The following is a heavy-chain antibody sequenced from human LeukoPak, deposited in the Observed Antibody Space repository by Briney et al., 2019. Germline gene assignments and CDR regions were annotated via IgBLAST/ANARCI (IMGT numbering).Heavy chain of an antibody. V-gene: IGHV3-23*01. Sequence: GGSLRLSCAASGFTFSSYGMSWVRQAPGKGLEWVSAIGGTGYSTYYADSVKGRFSISRDNSKNTLFLQMNSLRAEDTAIYYCAKDRGSGWYIPVDYWGQGTLVTVSS. CDR3: AKDRGSGWYIPVDY. J-gene: IGHJ4*02. CDR1: GFTFSSYG. CDR2: IGGTGYST. D-gene: IGHD6-19*01.